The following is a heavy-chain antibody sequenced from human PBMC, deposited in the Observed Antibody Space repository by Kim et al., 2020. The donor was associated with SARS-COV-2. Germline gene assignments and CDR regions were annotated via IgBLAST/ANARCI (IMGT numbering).Heavy chain of an antibody. V-gene: IGHV7-4-1*02. Sequence: ASVKVSCKASGYTFTSYAMNWVRQAPGQGLEWMGWINTNTGNPTYAQGFTGRFVFSLDTSVSTAYLQISSLKAEDTAVYYCARGYGWRQQLDKKGWFDPWGQGTLVTVSS. CDR2: INTNTGNP. D-gene: IGHD6-13*01. J-gene: IGHJ5*02. CDR3: ARGYGWRQQLDKKGWFDP. CDR1: GYTFTSYA.